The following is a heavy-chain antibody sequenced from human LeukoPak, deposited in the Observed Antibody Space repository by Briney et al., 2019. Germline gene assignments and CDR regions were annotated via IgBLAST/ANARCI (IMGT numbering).Heavy chain of an antibody. CDR1: GYTFTSYG. CDR3: ARGYGDYSHFDY. V-gene: IGHV1-69*05. D-gene: IGHD4-17*01. J-gene: IGHJ4*02. CDR2: IIPIFGTA. Sequence: ASVKVSCKASGYTFTSYGISWVRQAPGQGLEWMGWIIPIFGTANYAQKFQGRVTITTDESTSTAYMELSSLRSEDTAVYYCARGYGDYSHFDYWGQGTLVTVSS.